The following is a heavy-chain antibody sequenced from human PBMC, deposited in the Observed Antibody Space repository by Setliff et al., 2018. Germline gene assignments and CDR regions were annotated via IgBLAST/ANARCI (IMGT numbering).Heavy chain of an antibody. J-gene: IGHJ5*02. Sequence: SETLSLTCTVSGASISDYYWTWIRQPAGKEQEWIGRVSASGSTTYNPSLKSRVTMSVDTSRNQISLNLTSVTAADTAMYYCARERTIFGILVISGWFDPWGQGTVVTVSS. D-gene: IGHD3-3*01. CDR3: ARERTIFGILVISGWFDP. V-gene: IGHV4-4*07. CDR2: VSASGST. CDR1: GASISDYY.